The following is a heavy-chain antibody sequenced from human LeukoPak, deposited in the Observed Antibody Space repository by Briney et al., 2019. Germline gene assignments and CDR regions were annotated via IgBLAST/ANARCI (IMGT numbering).Heavy chain of an antibody. J-gene: IGHJ5*02. CDR1: GFTFSTYA. V-gene: IGHV3-23*01. CDR3: AKDDNYIRFLS. CDR2: ITGSGGNR. D-gene: IGHD3-16*01. Sequence: GGSLRLSCAASGFTFSTYAMSWVRQAPGKGLEWVSGITGSGGNRYYADSVKGRFTISRDNSKNTLYLQMNSLRAEDTAVYYCAKDDNYIRFLSWGQGTLVTVSS.